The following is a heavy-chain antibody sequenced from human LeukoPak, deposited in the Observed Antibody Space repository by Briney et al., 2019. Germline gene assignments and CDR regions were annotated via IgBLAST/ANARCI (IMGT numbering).Heavy chain of an antibody. Sequence: GGPLRLSCAASGFTFSSYAMSWARQAPGQGLEWVSVTSGSGGSTYYADSVKGRFTISRANSKNTLYLQMNSLRAEDTAVYYCAKAHYDISTGYPFDYWGQGTLVTVSS. CDR3: AKAHYDISTGYPFDY. CDR2: TSGSGGST. CDR1: GFTFSSYA. J-gene: IGHJ4*02. D-gene: IGHD3-9*01. V-gene: IGHV3-23*01.